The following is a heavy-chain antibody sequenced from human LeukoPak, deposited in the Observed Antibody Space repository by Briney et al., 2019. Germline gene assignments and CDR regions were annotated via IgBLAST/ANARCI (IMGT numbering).Heavy chain of an antibody. CDR1: GFTFSSYA. V-gene: IGHV3-30*04. D-gene: IGHD3-10*01. Sequence: GGSLGLSCAASGFTFSSYAMHWVRQAPGKGLEWVAVISYDGSNKYYADSVKGRFTTSRDNSKNTLYLQMNSLRAEDTAVYYCARVRAMVRGVRDAFDIWGQGTMVTVSS. CDR2: ISYDGSNK. J-gene: IGHJ3*02. CDR3: ARVRAMVRGVRDAFDI.